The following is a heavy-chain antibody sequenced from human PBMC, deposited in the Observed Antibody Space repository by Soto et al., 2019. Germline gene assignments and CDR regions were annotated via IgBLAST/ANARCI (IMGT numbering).Heavy chain of an antibody. J-gene: IGHJ4*02. CDR3: ARLGQGDSSGYIFGE. V-gene: IGHV4-39*01. CDR2: IYYSGST. D-gene: IGHD3-22*01. CDR1: CGNIRSSGYY. Sequence: ASETLSPTSTVSCGNIRSSGYYWGWIRQPPGKGLEWIGSIYYSGSTYYNPSLKSRVTISVDTSKNQFSLKLSSVTAADTAVYYCARLGQGDSSGYIFGEWGQGTLVTVSS.